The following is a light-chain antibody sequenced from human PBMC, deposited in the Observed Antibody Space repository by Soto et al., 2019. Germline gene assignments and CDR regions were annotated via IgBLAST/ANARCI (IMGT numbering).Light chain of an antibody. V-gene: IGKV3-20*01. CDR1: QSVSSSY. Sequence: EIVLTQYPGTLSLSPGERATLYCRASQSVSSSYLSWYQQKPGQAPRLLIYGASSRATGIPDRFSGSGSGTDFTLTISRLEPEDFAVYYCNQYGSSPYTFGQGTKLEIQ. J-gene: IGKJ2*01. CDR2: GAS. CDR3: NQYGSSPYT.